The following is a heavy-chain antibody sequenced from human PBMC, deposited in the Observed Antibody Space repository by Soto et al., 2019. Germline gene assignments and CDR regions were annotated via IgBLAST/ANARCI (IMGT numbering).Heavy chain of an antibody. Sequence: QVQVVQSGAEVKKPGSSVRVSCKASGGTSSSYAITWMRQAPGQGLEWMRGIIPILDTTDYAQKFQGRVRFTADESTSIVYMELSSLTSEDTAVYYCASGGTTVNRRFDFWGQGTLVTVSS. J-gene: IGHJ4*02. CDR1: GGTSSSYA. CDR3: ASGGTTVNRRFDF. V-gene: IGHV1-69*01. D-gene: IGHD1-1*01. CDR2: IIPILDTT.